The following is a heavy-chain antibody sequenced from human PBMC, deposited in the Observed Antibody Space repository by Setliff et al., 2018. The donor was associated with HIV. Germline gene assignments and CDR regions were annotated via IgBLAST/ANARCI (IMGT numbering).Heavy chain of an antibody. CDR3: ARGVGIGGNWFDP. CDR1: GHSVSSGYY. Sequence: PSETLSLTCAVSGHSVSSGYYWAWIRQAPGKGLQWIGQMYYTGTTDYNPSLSSRVTTSQDKSRNQFSLKLTSVTATDTAIYYCARGVGIGGNWFDPWGQGIMVT. J-gene: IGHJ5*02. D-gene: IGHD2-15*01. V-gene: IGHV4-38-2*01. CDR2: MYYTGTT.